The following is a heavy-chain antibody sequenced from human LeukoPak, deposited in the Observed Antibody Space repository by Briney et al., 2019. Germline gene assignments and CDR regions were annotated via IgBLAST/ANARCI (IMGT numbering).Heavy chain of an antibody. CDR2: IYYSGST. CDR3: ARGVLWFGEVSPKIDY. V-gene: IGHV4-39*01. Sequence: SETLSLTCTVSGGSISSSSYYWGWIRQPPGKGLEWIGSIYYSGSTYYNPSLKSRVTISVDTSKNQFSLKLSSVTAADTAVYYCARGVLWFGEVSPKIDYWGQGTLVTVSS. CDR1: GGSISSSSYY. D-gene: IGHD3-10*01. J-gene: IGHJ4*02.